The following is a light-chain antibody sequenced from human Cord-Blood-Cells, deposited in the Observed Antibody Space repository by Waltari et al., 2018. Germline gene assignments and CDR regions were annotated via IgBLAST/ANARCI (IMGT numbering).Light chain of an antibody. J-gene: IGKJ4*01. CDR1: QAISNY. Sequence: DIQITQYPSSLSASVGDRVTITCQASQAISNYLNWYQQKPGKAPKLLIYDASNLETGVPSRFSGSGSGTDFTFTISSLQPEDIATYYCQQYDNLPLTFGGGTKVEIK. CDR3: QQYDNLPLT. V-gene: IGKV1-33*01. CDR2: DAS.